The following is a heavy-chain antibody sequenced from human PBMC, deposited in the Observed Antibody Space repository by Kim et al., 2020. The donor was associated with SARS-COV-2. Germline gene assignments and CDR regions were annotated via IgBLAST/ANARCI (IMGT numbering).Heavy chain of an antibody. J-gene: IGHJ4*02. V-gene: IGHV3-11*06. Sequence: KGRYPISRDNAKNSLYLQMNSLRAEDTAVYYCATPVGMTTVTTVQNQVSYWGQGTLVTVSS. D-gene: IGHD4-17*01. CDR3: ATPVGMTTVTTVQNQVSY.